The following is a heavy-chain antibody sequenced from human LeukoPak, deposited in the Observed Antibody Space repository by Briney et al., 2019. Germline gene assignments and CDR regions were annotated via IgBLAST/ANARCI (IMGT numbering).Heavy chain of an antibody. CDR1: GFTFSDYY. Sequence: GGSLRLSCAASGFTFSDYYMSWIRQAPGKGLEWVSYISSSGSTIYYADSVKGRFTISRDNSKNTLYLQMNSLRAEDTAVYYCVDPGDMHYDFWSGLDYWGQGTLVTVSS. D-gene: IGHD3-3*01. V-gene: IGHV3-11*04. CDR3: VDPGDMHYDFWSGLDY. J-gene: IGHJ4*02. CDR2: ISSSGSTI.